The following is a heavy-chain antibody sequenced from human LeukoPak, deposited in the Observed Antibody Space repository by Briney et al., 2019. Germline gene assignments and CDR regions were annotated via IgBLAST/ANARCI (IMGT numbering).Heavy chain of an antibody. V-gene: IGHV4-38-2*02. J-gene: IGHJ4*02. D-gene: IGHD3-10*02. CDR1: GYSISGGYY. Sequence: PSQTLSLTCTVSGYSISGGYYWAWIRQPPGRGLEWIGSMYHSGSTYYNPSLKSRVTISVDTSKNQFSLNLTSVTAADTAVYYCARVISSNYVGYYFDSWGQGTLVTVSS. CDR2: MYHSGST. CDR3: ARVISSNYVGYYFDS.